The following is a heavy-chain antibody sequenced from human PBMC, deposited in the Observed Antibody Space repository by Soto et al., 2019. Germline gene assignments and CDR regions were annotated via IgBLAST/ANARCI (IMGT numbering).Heavy chain of an antibody. CDR3: ALETLSSGYYSEWFDP. V-gene: IGHV2-26*01. Sequence: QVTLKESGPVLVKPTETLTLTCTVSGFSLSNARMGVSWIRQPPGKALEWLAHIFSNDEKSYSTSLKSRLTITKDNSKSQVVLTMAKMDPVDTATYYCALETLSSGYYSEWFDPWGQGTLVTVSS. CDR2: IFSNDEK. D-gene: IGHD3-22*01. CDR1: GFSLSNARMG. J-gene: IGHJ5*02.